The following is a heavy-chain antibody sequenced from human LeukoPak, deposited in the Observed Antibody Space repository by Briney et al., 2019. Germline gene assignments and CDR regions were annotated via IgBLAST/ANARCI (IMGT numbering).Heavy chain of an antibody. Sequence: ASVKVSCKASGYTFTSYDINWVRQATGQGLEWMGWMNPNSGNTGYAQKFQGRVTMTRNTSISTAYMELSSLRSEDTAVYYCARTFHYCGSGSYYNLVYWGQGTLVTVSS. V-gene: IGHV1-8*01. CDR2: MNPNSGNT. J-gene: IGHJ4*02. CDR1: GYTFTSYD. D-gene: IGHD3-10*01. CDR3: ARTFHYCGSGSYYNLVY.